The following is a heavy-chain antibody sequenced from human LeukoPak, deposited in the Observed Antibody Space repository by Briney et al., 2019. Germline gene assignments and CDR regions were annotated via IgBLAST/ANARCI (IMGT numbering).Heavy chain of an antibody. CDR1: GFTFSNHG. V-gene: IGHV3-23*01. CDR3: AKGVLPTGFDY. CDR2: ISPRGGGT. J-gene: IGHJ4*02. D-gene: IGHD3-10*01. Sequence: GGSLRLSCAASGFTFSNHGMNWVRQAPGKGLEWLSGISPRGGGTYYADSVKGRFTISRDDSKNTLSLQMNSLRVEDTAVYYCAKGVLPTGFDYWGQGTLVTVSS.